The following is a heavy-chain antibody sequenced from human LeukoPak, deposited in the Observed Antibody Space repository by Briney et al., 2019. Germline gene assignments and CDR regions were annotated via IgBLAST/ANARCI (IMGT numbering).Heavy chain of an antibody. CDR3: AREEWTTIFGVVHSNWFDP. Sequence: SETLSLTCTVSGGSVSSGSYYWSWIRQPPGQGLEWIGYIYYSGSTNYNPSLKSRVTISVDTSKNQFSLKLSSVTAADTAVYYCAREEWTTIFGVVHSNWFDPWGQGTLVTVSS. D-gene: IGHD3-3*01. J-gene: IGHJ5*02. V-gene: IGHV4-61*01. CDR1: GGSVSSGSYY. CDR2: IYYSGST.